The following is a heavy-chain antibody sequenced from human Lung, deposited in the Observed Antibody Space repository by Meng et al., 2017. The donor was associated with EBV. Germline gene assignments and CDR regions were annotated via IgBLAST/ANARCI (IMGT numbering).Heavy chain of an antibody. V-gene: IGHV4-61*01. CDR3: VRVQKRTSGWLRLN. D-gene: IGHD5-12*01. CDR2: IYHSGST. J-gene: IGHJ4*02. CDR1: SASVSSNSYY. Sequence: VYLRESGPGLVMPSATLPLTCTVSSASVSSNSYYWSWIRQPPGKGLEWIGHIYHSGSTNYNPSLASRVTISVDTSKNQFSLKLSSVIAADTAVYHCVRVQKRTSGWLRLNWGRGILVTVSS.